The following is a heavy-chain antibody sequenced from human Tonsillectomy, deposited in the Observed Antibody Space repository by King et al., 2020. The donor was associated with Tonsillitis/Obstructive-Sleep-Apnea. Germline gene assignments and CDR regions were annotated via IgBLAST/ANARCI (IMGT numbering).Heavy chain of an antibody. CDR3: ARVSTVTTTNAFDI. D-gene: IGHD4-17*01. CDR2: ISSSGITI. V-gene: IGHV3-48*03. Sequence: VQLVESGGGLVQPGGSLRLSCAASGFTFSSYEMNWVRQAPGKGLEWVPYISSSGITIYYADSVKGRFTISRDNAKNSLYLQMNSQRAEDTAVYYCARVSTVTTTNAFDIWGQGTMVTVSS. CDR1: GFTFSSYE. J-gene: IGHJ3*02.